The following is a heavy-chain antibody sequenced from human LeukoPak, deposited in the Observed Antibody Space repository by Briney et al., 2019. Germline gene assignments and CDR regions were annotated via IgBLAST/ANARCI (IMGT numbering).Heavy chain of an antibody. D-gene: IGHD3-10*01. V-gene: IGHV3-23*01. CDR2: LSGGGDSR. J-gene: IGHJ4*02. CDR1: GFAFSNYA. CDR3: AKAVRSMVTGGGYFDS. Sequence: GGSLRLSCAASGFAFSNYAMSWVRQAPGKGLERVSSLSGGGDSRYYADSVMGRFTISRDNSKNTLYLQMNSLRAEDTAVYYCAKAVRSMVTGGGYFDSWGQGTLVTVSS.